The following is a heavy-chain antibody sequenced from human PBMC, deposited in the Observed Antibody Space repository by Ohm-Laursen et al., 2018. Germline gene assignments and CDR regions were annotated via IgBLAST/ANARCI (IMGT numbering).Heavy chain of an antibody. V-gene: IGHV1-8*01. CDR2: MNPNSGNT. D-gene: IGHD6-19*01. J-gene: IGHJ6*02. Sequence: GASVKVSCKASGYTFTSYDINWVRQATGQGLEWMGWMNPNSGNTGYAQKFQGRVTMTRNTSISTAYMELSSLRSEDTAVYYCARGAYSSGWYLDYYYGMDVWGQGTTVTVSS. CDR1: GYTFTSYD. CDR3: ARGAYSSGWYLDYYYGMDV.